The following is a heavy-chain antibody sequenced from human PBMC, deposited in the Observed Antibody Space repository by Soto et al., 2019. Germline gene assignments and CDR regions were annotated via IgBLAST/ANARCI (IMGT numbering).Heavy chain of an antibody. CDR1: GAALNSGNYY. J-gene: IGHJ5*02. V-gene: IGHV4-31*03. Sequence: LALPGSVSGAALNSGNYYWSWIRQVPGKGLECIGHIYVTGAVDYNPSLRDRITISQDTSERQFSLNLRLVTAADTAVYYCARLRIATNNYKWFDPWGQGTLVTVSS. CDR2: IYVTGAV. CDR3: ARLRIATNNYKWFDP. D-gene: IGHD2-21*01.